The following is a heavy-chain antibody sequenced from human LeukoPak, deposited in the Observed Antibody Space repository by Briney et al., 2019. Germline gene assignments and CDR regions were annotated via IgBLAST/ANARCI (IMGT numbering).Heavy chain of an antibody. CDR2: MYHTGNT. Sequence: SETLSLTCTVSGYSIASGYHWGWIRQPPGEGLEWIASMYHTGNTYYNPSPKSRVTISIDTSKNQFSLKLRSVTAADTAVYYCARDGSTWSRVDYWGQGTLVTVSS. CDR1: GYSIASGYH. V-gene: IGHV4-38-2*02. J-gene: IGHJ4*02. D-gene: IGHD6-13*01. CDR3: ARDGSTWSRVDY.